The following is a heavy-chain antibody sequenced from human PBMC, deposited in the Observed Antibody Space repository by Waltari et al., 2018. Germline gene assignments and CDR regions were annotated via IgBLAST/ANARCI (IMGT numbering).Heavy chain of an antibody. CDR1: GFTFNDYA. D-gene: IGHD3-16*02. J-gene: IGHJ4*02. CDR2: ISWNSGSI. CDR3: AKDTRLGELSLYGWYFDC. Sequence: EVQLVESGGGLVQPGRSLRLSCAASGFTFNDYAMHWVRQAPGKGLEWVSGISWNSGSIGYADSVRGRFTISRDNAKNSLYLQMNSLRVEDTALYYCAKDTRLGELSLYGWYFDCWGQGTLVTVSS. V-gene: IGHV3-9*01.